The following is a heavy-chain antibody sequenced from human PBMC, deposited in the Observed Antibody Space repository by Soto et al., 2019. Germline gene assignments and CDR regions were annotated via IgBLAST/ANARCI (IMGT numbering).Heavy chain of an antibody. V-gene: IGHV4-39*01. CDR3: ATVSPRGYDWAFDY. Sequence: SETLSLTCTVSGGSISSSSYYCGWIRQPPGKGLEWIGSIYYSGSTYYNPSLKSRVTISVDTSKNQFSLKLSSVTAADTAVYYCATVSPRGYDWAFDYWGQGTLVTVSS. J-gene: IGHJ4*02. CDR1: GGSISSSSYY. D-gene: IGHD5-12*01. CDR2: IYYSGST.